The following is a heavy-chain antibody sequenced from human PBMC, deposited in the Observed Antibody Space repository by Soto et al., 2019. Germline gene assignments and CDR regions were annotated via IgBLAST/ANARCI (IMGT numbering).Heavy chain of an antibody. CDR1: GFTFSRYG. CDR3: AKDLVEYCRGACYRQYFQH. CDR2: ISYDGSNE. V-gene: IGHV3-30*18. D-gene: IGHD2-21*02. Sequence: QVQLVESGGGVVQPGRSLRVSCAASGFTFSRYGMYWVRQAPGKGLEWVAIISYDGSNEYYVDSVKGRFTISRDNSKNTLYLQMNTLRADDTAFYYCAKDLVEYCRGACYRQYFQHWGQGTLVTVSS. J-gene: IGHJ1*01.